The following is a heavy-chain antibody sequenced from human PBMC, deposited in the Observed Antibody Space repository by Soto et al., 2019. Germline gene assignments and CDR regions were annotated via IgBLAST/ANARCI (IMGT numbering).Heavy chain of an antibody. CDR2: IYYSGST. V-gene: IGHV4-61*01. CDR3: ARDQSHDFWSGYYTHYYYGMDV. CDR1: GGSVSSGSYY. D-gene: IGHD3-3*01. J-gene: IGHJ6*02. Sequence: QVQLQESGPGLVKPSETLSLTCTVSGGSVSSGSYYWSWIRQPPGKGLEWIGYIYYSGSTNYNPSLKSRATMSVDTSKNQFSLKLSSVTAADTAVYYCARDQSHDFWSGYYTHYYYGMDVWGQGTTVTVSS.